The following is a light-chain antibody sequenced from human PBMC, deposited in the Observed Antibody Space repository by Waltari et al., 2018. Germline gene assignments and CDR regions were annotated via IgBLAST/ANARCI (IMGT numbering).Light chain of an antibody. CDR2: WAS. CDR3: QQYYNTPRT. J-gene: IGKJ1*01. CDR1: QSLLYSSNNKNN. Sequence: DIVMTQSPDSLAVSLGERATINCKSSQSLLYSSNNKNNLAWYQQKPGQPPKLLIYWASTRASGVPDRFSGSGSGIHFPLTISSLQAEDVAVYYCQQYYNTPRTFGQGTKVEIK. V-gene: IGKV4-1*01.